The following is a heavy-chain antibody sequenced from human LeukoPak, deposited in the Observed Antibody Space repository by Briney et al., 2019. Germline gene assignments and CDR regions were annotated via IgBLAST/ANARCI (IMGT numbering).Heavy chain of an antibody. Sequence: QDRVTMTTDTSTSTAYMELRSLRSDDTAVYYCARGGNGWFFDDWGQGTLVTVSS. V-gene: IGHV1-18*01. D-gene: IGHD6-19*01. CDR3: ARGGNGWFFDD. J-gene: IGHJ4*02.